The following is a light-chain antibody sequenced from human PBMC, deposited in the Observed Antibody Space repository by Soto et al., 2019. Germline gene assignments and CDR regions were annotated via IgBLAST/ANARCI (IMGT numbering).Light chain of an antibody. V-gene: IGKV3-20*01. CDR1: QSVSIL. CDR2: GAS. Sequence: EIVITQSPATLSVSPVERATLSCRASQSVSILLAWYQQKPGQAPRLLIYGASSRATGVPDRFSASGSGTDFTLTINRLEPEDFAVYYCQQYGDLPWTFGQGTKVDI. CDR3: QQYGDLPWT. J-gene: IGKJ1*01.